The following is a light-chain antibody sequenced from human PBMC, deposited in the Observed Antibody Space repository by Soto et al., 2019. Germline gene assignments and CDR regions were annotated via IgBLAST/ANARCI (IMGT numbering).Light chain of an antibody. CDR3: QQSYSLPLT. V-gene: IGKV1-39*01. CDR1: QSISGY. J-gene: IGKJ3*01. CDR2: GAS. Sequence: DIQMTQSPSSLSASVGDRVAITCRSSQSISGYLNWYQQKPGKALKLVIYGASNLQSGVPPRFSGSGSGSEFTLTISGLQPDDFAIYFCQQSYSLPLTFGPGTKVDV.